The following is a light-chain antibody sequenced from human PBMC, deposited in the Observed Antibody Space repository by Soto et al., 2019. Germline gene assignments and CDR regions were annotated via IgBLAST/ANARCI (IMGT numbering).Light chain of an antibody. V-gene: IGLV2-8*01. Sequence: SALTPPPSASGSPGKSVTISCTGTSSDVGGYKYVSWYPQHPGKVPKLMVYEVHKRPSGVPDRFSGSKSVNTASRTVAGLQAEDEADTYCTSYAGGNNVFGTGTKLTVL. CDR3: TSYAGGNNV. J-gene: IGLJ1*01. CDR2: EVH. CDR1: SSDVGGYKY.